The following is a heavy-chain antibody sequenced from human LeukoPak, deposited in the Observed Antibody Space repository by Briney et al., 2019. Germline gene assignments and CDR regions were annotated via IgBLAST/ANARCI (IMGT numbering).Heavy chain of an antibody. CDR1: GSTFRTYA. J-gene: IGHJ1*01. D-gene: IGHD3-22*01. V-gene: IGHV1-69*13. Sequence: SVNVSHLPSGSTFRTYAINWVRQAPGQGLEWMGGIIPILGTSNYAQRFQGRVTITADESSGTAYMALSSLRSEDTAIYYCAMTRDYYETSGCTLRQDWGQGTLVTVSS. CDR3: AMTRDYYETSGCTLRQD. CDR2: IIPILGTS.